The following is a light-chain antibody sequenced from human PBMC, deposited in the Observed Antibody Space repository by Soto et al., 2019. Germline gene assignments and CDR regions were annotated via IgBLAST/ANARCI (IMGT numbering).Light chain of an antibody. CDR1: RSISFY. V-gene: IGKV1-5*01. CDR2: NAS. Sequence: DIQMTQSPSTLSASVGDRVTIARRASRSISFYLAWYQQKPGKAPKILIFNASTLKSGVPSRFSGSGSGTEFTLTIDGLQPDDFATYYCQQYNGYSTWTFGQGTKVEFK. CDR3: QQYNGYSTWT. J-gene: IGKJ1*01.